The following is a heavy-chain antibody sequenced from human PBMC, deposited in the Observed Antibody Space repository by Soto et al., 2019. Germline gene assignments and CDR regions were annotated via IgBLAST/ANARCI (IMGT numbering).Heavy chain of an antibody. V-gene: IGHV4-59*01. D-gene: IGHD4-4*01. CDR2: IDYSGNT. CDR1: GGSISNYY. J-gene: IGHJ4*02. Sequence: SETLSLTCTVSGGSISNYYWNWIRQTPGKGLEWIGYIDYSGNTNYNPSLKSRVTISVDTSKNQVSLNVSSVTAADSAVYYCRSARPSLQEFDYWGQGTLVTVSS. CDR3: RSARPSLQEFDY.